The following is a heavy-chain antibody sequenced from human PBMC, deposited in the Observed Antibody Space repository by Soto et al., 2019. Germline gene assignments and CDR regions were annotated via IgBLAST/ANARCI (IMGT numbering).Heavy chain of an antibody. D-gene: IGHD3-10*01. V-gene: IGHV1-69*08. CDR3: AREEGSYNMGTFPFYYMDV. CDR1: GGTFTSET. Sequence: QVQLVQSGPEVKKSGSSVKVSCKLSGGTFTSETISWVRQAPGQGLEWMGRIIPILGTGNYAQKFQGRITITEDKSTNTGYMEVISLTYEHTAVYLCAREEGSYNMGTFPFYYMDVWGNGTTVTVSS. J-gene: IGHJ6*03. CDR2: IIPILGTG.